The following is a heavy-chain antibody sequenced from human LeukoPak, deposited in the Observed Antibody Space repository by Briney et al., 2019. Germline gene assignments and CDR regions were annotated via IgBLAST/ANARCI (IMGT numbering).Heavy chain of an antibody. CDR1: GFTLSNYW. CDR3: ATDTLMVRGFINAY. Sequence: PGGSLRLSCAASGFTLSNYWMYWVRQAPGKGLVWVSRINSDGSSTNYADSVKGRFTISRDNAKNTLYLQMNSLRAEDTAVYYCATDTLMVRGFINAYWGQGTLVTVSS. V-gene: IGHV3-74*01. J-gene: IGHJ4*02. D-gene: IGHD3-10*01. CDR2: INSDGSST.